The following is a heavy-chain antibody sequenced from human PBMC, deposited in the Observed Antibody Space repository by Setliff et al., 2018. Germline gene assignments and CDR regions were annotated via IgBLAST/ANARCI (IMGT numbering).Heavy chain of an antibody. Sequence: GGSLRLSCTGSGFRFGDYSVSWVRQAPGKGLEWVADIKQDGSTKYYLDSVKGRFTISRDNAKRSLYLQMNGLRADDTGVYYCVRDDADNYDAFDNWGQGTLVTVSS. J-gene: IGHJ3*02. CDR2: IKQDGSTK. CDR1: GFRFGDYS. D-gene: IGHD3-22*01. CDR3: VRDDADNYDAFDN. V-gene: IGHV3-7*01.